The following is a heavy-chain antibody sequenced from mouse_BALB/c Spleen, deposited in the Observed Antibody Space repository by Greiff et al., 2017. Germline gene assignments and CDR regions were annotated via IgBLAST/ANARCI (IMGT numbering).Heavy chain of an antibody. CDR1: GYTFTSYV. D-gene: IGHD2-10*01. Sequence: EVQLQQSGPELVKPGASVKMSCKASGYTFTSYVMHWVKQKPGQGLEWIGYINPYNDGTKYNEKFKGKATLTSDTSSNTAYLQLSSLTSEDTAVYYCNAYYGQGYFDVWGAGTTVTVSS. CDR3: NAYYGQGYFDV. J-gene: IGHJ1*01. V-gene: IGHV1-14*01. CDR2: INPYNDGT.